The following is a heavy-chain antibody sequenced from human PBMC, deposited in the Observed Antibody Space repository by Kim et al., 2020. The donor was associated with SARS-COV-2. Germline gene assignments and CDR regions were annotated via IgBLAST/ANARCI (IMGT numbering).Heavy chain of an antibody. CDR1: GFTFSDHY. CDR3: ARIGERATKD. J-gene: IGHJ4*02. D-gene: IGHD1-1*01. CDR2: ISSSGSTI. V-gene: IGHV3-11*04. Sequence: GGSLRLSCAASGFTFSDHYMTWIRQAPGKGLEWISYISSSGSTIYYEDSVKGRFTISRDNAKNSLFLQMNSLRAEDTALYYCARIGERATKDWGQGTLVTVSS.